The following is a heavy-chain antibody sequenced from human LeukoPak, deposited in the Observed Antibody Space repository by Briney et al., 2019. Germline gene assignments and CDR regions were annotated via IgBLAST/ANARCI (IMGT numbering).Heavy chain of an antibody. CDR3: ARVSSGGYFHTYYFDY. J-gene: IGHJ4*02. CDR1: GGSINGYY. Sequence: PSETLSLTCTVSGGSINGYYWSWIRQPPGKELEWIGYIRYSGTTNYSPSLKSRATISVDTSKNQFSLNLISVTAADTAIYYCARVSSGGYFHTYYFDYWGQGTLVTVSS. D-gene: IGHD3-22*01. V-gene: IGHV4-59*01. CDR2: IRYSGTT.